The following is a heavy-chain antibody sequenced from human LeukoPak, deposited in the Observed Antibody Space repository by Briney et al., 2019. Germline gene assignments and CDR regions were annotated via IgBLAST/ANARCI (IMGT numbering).Heavy chain of an antibody. CDR2: INHSGST. D-gene: IGHD3-3*01. Sequence: SETLSLTCAVHGGSFSGYYWSWIRQPPGKGLEWIGEINHSGSTNYNPSLKSRVTISVDTSKNQFSLKLSSVTAADTAVYYCARGVRVRFSYTNDYWGQGTLVTVSS. V-gene: IGHV4-34*01. CDR3: ARGVRVRFSYTNDY. J-gene: IGHJ4*02. CDR1: GGSFSGYY.